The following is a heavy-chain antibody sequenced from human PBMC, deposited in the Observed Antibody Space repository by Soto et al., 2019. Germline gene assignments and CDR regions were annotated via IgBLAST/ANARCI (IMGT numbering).Heavy chain of an antibody. CDR3: AREVIRGVQFDY. CDR2: IYSGGIT. J-gene: IGHJ4*02. D-gene: IGHD3-10*01. V-gene: IGHV3-66*01. Sequence: GGSLRLSFAASGFTVSSNYMSWVRQAPGKGLEWVSVIYSGGITKSSQEFRDRVTFTRDASANTVYMEMSSLRSEDTAMYYCAREVIRGVQFDYWGQGTLVTVSS. CDR1: GFTVSSNY.